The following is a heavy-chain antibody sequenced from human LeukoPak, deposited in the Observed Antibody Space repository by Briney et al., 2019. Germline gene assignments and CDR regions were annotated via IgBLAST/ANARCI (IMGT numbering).Heavy chain of an antibody. CDR2: ISSSSTYI. D-gene: IGHD3-22*01. J-gene: IGHJ6*04. Sequence: PGGSLRLSCAASGFTFSSYGMNWVRQAPGKGLEWVSSISSSSTYIYNADSVKGRFTISRDNAKNSLYLQMNGLRAEDTAVYYCARGLTVGSMDVWGKGTTVTVSS. V-gene: IGHV3-21*01. CDR1: GFTFSSYG. CDR3: ARGLTVGSMDV.